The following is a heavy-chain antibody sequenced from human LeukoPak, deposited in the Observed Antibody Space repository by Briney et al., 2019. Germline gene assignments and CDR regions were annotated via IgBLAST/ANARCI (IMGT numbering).Heavy chain of an antibody. Sequence: SVSLSCAASGYRFTSYGFNWVRQAPGQGLEWMGWINAYSSNTNYAQTVQGRFTMTTDKATSTAYLQLRSLRAEDTAVYYCAKRGRGDLSFTDYWGQRTLVSASS. D-gene: IGHD3-16*01. CDR3: AKRGRGDLSFTDY. V-gene: IGHV1-18*01. CDR2: INAYSSNT. CDR1: GYRFTSYG. J-gene: IGHJ4*02.